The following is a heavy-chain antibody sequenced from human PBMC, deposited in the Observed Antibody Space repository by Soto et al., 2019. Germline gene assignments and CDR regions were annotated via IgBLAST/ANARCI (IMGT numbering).Heavy chain of an antibody. Sequence: ASVKVSCKASGYNFTSLYAHWVRQAPGQGLEWMGWISAYNGNTNYAQKLQGRVTMTTDTSTSTAYMELRSLRSDDTAVYYCARSGSGSYTTSYNWFDPWGQGTLVTVSS. D-gene: IGHD3-10*01. CDR2: ISAYNGNT. V-gene: IGHV1-18*04. CDR1: GYNFTSLY. CDR3: ARSGSGSYTTSYNWFDP. J-gene: IGHJ5*02.